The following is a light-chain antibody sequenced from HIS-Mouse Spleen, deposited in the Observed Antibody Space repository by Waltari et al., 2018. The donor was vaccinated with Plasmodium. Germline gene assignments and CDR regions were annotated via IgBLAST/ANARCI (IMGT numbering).Light chain of an antibody. CDR1: SSNIGSNY. J-gene: IGLJ3*02. Sequence: QSVLTQPPSASGTPGQRVTISCSGSSSNIGSNYVYWYQQLPGTAPKLLILRNNRRPSGVPDRCSGSKSGTSASLAISGLRSEDEADYYCAAWDDSLSGPVVGGGTKLTVL. CDR3: AAWDDSLSGPV. V-gene: IGLV1-47*01. CDR2: RNN.